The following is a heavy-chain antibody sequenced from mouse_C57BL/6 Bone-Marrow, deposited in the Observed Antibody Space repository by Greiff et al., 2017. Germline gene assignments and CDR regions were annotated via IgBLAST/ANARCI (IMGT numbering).Heavy chain of an antibody. V-gene: IGHV14-4*01. J-gene: IGHJ2*01. CDR1: GFNIKDDY. D-gene: IGHD1-1*01. Sequence: EVQLQESGAELVRPGASVKLSCTASGFNIKDDYMHWVKQRPEQGLEWIGGIDPENGDTEYASKFQGKATITADTSSNTAYLQLSSLTSEDTAVXYCTTFITTVVADYWGQGTTLTVSS. CDR3: TTFITTVVADY. CDR2: IDPENGDT.